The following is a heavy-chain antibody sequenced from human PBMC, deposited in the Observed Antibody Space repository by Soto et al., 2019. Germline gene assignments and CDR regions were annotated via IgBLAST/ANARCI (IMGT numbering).Heavy chain of an antibody. D-gene: IGHD6-13*01. V-gene: IGHV3-48*01. J-gene: IGHJ4*02. CDR3: ARLAPGYSSIWLRPFDY. Sequence: EVQLVESGGGLVQPGGSLRLSCAASGFTFSSYSMNWVRQAPGKGLEWVSYISSSSSTIYYADSVKGRFTISRDNAKNVLYLQMNSLRAENTAVYYCARLAPGYSSIWLRPFDYWGQGTLVTVSS. CDR1: GFTFSSYS. CDR2: ISSSSSTI.